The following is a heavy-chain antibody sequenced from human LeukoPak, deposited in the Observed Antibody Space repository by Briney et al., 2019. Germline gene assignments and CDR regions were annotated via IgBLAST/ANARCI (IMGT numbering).Heavy chain of an antibody. J-gene: IGHJ4*02. CDR1: GYSFSSYW. CDR3: ARFVGACSGGSCYSDY. Sequence: GEALKISCKGSGYSFSSYWIGWVRQMPGKGLEWMGIIYPGDSDTRYSPSFQGQVTISADKSINTAYLQWNSLKASDTAMYYCARFVGACSGGSCYSDYWGQGTLVTVSS. V-gene: IGHV5-51*01. D-gene: IGHD2-15*01. CDR2: IYPGDSDT.